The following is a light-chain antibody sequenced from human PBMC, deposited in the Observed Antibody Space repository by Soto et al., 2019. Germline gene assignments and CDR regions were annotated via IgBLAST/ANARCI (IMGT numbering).Light chain of an antibody. CDR2: SAS. Sequence: DIVMTQSPATLSVSPGERATLSCRASQNISTNVAWYQQKPGQAPRLLLLSASSRLSDIPARFSGSGSGTEFTLTISGLQSEDVAVYYCYRFTKWLPKAFGQGTKVEFK. J-gene: IGKJ1*01. CDR1: QNISTN. V-gene: IGKV3-15*01. CDR3: YRFTKWLPKA.